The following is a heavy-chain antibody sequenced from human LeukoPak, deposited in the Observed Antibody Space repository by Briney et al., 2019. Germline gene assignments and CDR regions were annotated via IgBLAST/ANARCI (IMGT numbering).Heavy chain of an antibody. D-gene: IGHD5-24*01. J-gene: IGHJ4*02. CDR1: GFTFSSFA. V-gene: IGHV3-23*01. CDR2: IDKIGVGT. Sequence: GGSLRLSCAASGFTFSSFAMSWIRQAPGKGLEWVSSIDKIGVGTYYADSVRGRFTISRDNAKNSLYLQMNSLRAEDTAVYYCARDLGTRDGYNNYWGQGTLVTVSS. CDR3: ARDLGTRDGYNNY.